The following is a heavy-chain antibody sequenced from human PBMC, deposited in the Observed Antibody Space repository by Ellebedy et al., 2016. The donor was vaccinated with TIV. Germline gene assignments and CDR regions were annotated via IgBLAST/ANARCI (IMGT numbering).Heavy chain of an antibody. Sequence: GESLKISCAASGFTFTDYYMSWIRQAPGKGLEWLSYISTGGTTIYYADSVRGRFTVSRDNAKSSQYLQMNSLRAEDTAVYYCATASGYDWHYYYMGAWGKGTTVTVSS. V-gene: IGHV3-11*01. CDR1: GFTFTDYY. CDR2: ISTGGTTI. J-gene: IGHJ6*03. D-gene: IGHD5-12*01. CDR3: ATASGYDWHYYYMGA.